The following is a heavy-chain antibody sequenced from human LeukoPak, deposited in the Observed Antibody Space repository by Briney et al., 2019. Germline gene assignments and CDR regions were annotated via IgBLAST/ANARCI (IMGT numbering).Heavy chain of an antibody. Sequence: GGSLRLSCAASGFTFDDYAMHWVRQTPGKGLDYVSGISWNSGTIDYADSVKGRFTISRDNAKNSLYLQMNGLRAEDTALYYCAKDRGYWGYYFDYWGQGTLVTVSS. CDR3: AKDRGYWGYYFDY. J-gene: IGHJ4*02. D-gene: IGHD3-22*01. V-gene: IGHV3-9*01. CDR1: GFTFDDYA. CDR2: ISWNSGTI.